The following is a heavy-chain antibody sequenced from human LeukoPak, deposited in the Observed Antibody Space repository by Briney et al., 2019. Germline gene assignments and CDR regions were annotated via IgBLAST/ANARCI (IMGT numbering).Heavy chain of an antibody. D-gene: IGHD3-3*01. CDR2: IYTSGST. CDR1: GGSISSYY. V-gene: IGHV4-4*07. Sequence: PSETLSLTCTVSGGSISSYYWSWIRQPAGKGLEWLGRIYTSGSTNYNPSLKSRVTMSVDTSKNQFSLKLSSVTAADTAVYYCARQIFWSGYYLFDYWGQGTLVTVSS. CDR3: ARQIFWSGYYLFDY. J-gene: IGHJ4*02.